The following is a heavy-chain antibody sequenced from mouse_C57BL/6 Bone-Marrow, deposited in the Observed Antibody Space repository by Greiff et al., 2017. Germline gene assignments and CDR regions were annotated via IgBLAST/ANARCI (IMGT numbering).Heavy chain of an antibody. J-gene: IGHJ2*01. CDR3: ARHRGSSFDY. Sequence: EVKVVESGGDLVKPGGSLKLSCAASGFTFSSYGMSWVRQTPDKRLEWVATISSGGSYTYYPDSVKGRFTISRDNAKNTLYLQMRSLKSEDTAMYYCARHRGSSFDYWGQGTTLTVSS. CDR2: ISSGGSYT. CDR1: GFTFSSYG. D-gene: IGHD1-1*01. V-gene: IGHV5-6*01.